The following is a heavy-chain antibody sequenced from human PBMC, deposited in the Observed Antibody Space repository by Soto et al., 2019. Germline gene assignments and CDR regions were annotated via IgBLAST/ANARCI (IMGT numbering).Heavy chain of an antibody. CDR3: AKGHYYDNVGNWVANQAFDS. Sequence: GGSLRLSFAVSGFSFNNYAMNWVRLAPGKGLEWVSSISGGGTGTYSADAVRGRFTISSDKSRNTVYLQMSSLRAEDTAVYYCAKGHYYDNVGNWVANQAFDSWGQGSLVTVSS. J-gene: IGHJ4*02. CDR2: ISGGGTGT. D-gene: IGHD3-22*01. V-gene: IGHV3-23*01. CDR1: GFSFNNYA.